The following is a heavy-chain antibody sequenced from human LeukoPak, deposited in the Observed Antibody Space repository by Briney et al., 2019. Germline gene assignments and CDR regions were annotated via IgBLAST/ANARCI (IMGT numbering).Heavy chain of an antibody. CDR1: GGSISSNSYY. Sequence: SETLSLTCAVSGGSISSNSYYWGWIRQPPGKGLEWIGSIYYSGSTYYNPSLKSRVTISVDTSKNQFSLKLSSVTAADTAVYYCARDRSGSYPNFDYWGQGTLVTVSS. CDR3: ARDRSGSYPNFDY. V-gene: IGHV4-39*07. J-gene: IGHJ4*02. CDR2: IYYSGST. D-gene: IGHD1-26*01.